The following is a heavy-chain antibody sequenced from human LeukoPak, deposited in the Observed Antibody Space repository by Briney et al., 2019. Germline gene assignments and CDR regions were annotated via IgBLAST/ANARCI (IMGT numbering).Heavy chain of an antibody. D-gene: IGHD2/OR15-2a*01. CDR2: IYPGDSDV. CDR3: ARRGAFTASIDY. CDR1: GYNFTTYW. V-gene: IGHV5-51*01. Sequence: GESLKISWKGSGYNFTTYWIGWVRPMPGKGLEWMGVIYPGDSDVRYSPSFQGQVTISADRSISTAYLQWSSLKASDTAMYYCARRGAFTASIDYWGQGTLVTVSS. J-gene: IGHJ4*02.